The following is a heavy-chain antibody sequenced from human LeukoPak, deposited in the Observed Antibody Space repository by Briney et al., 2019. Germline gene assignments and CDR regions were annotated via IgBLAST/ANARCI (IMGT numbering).Heavy chain of an antibody. CDR2: IIPILGTA. CDR3: ARDYWRNSGSYYGVFDY. CDR1: GGTFSSYA. V-gene: IGHV1-69*11. Sequence: ASVKVSCKASGGTFSSYAISWVRQAPGQELEWMGRIIPILGTATYAQKFQGRVTITTDESTSTAYMELSSLRSEDTAVYYCARDYWRNSGSYYGVFDYWGQGTLVTVSS. J-gene: IGHJ4*02. D-gene: IGHD1-26*01.